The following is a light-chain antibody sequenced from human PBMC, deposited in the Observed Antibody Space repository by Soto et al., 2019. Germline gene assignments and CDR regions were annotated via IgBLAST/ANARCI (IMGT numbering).Light chain of an antibody. CDR1: SGDIGGYNY. V-gene: IGLV2-14*03. J-gene: IGLJ2*01. CDR2: DVT. CDR3: SSYTSSRGLRV. Sequence: QSVLTQPASVSGSPGQSITISCTGTSGDIGGYNYVSWYQHHPGKAPKLLIYDVTTRPSGVSNRFSGSKSGDTASLTISGLQAEDEADYYCSSYTSSRGLRVFGGGTKLTGL.